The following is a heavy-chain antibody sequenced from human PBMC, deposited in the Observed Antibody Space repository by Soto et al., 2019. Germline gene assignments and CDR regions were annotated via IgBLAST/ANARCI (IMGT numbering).Heavy chain of an antibody. D-gene: IGHD5-12*01. Sequence: GASVKVSCKASGYTLTNYGVTWVRQAPGQGLEWLGRVTPYKADTNSAQNLQGRVTMATDTSTKTAYLELRSLRSDDTAVYFCATDGPSNSGNLYAFDIWGQGTMVTVSS. CDR2: VTPYKADT. V-gene: IGHV1-18*04. CDR3: ATDGPSNSGNLYAFDI. J-gene: IGHJ3*02. CDR1: GYTLTNYG.